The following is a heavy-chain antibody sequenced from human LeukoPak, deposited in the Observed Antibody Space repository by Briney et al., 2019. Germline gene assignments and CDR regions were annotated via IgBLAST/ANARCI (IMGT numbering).Heavy chain of an antibody. V-gene: IGHV3-23*01. CDR2: ISGSGDGT. CDR3: AKGQEAAHSNWFDP. CDR1: GFTFSSYA. Sequence: GGSLRLSCAVSGFTFSSYAMSWVRQAPGKGLEWVSGISGSGDGTYYADSVKGRFTISRDNSKSTVYLQMNSLRVEDTAIYYCAKGQEAAHSNWFDPWGQGTLVTVSS. D-gene: IGHD6-25*01. J-gene: IGHJ5*02.